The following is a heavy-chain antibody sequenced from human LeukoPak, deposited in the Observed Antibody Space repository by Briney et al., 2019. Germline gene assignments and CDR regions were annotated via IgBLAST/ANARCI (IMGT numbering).Heavy chain of an antibody. CDR3: ARGPYSYDSSGAFDI. V-gene: IGHV4-34*01. Sequence: SETLSLTCAVYGGSFSGYYWSWIRQPPGKGLEWIGEINHSGSTNYNPSLKSRVTISVDTSKNQFSLKLSSVTDADTAVYFCARGPYSYDSSGAFDIWGQGTMVTVSS. CDR2: INHSGST. CDR1: GGSFSGYY. J-gene: IGHJ3*02. D-gene: IGHD3-22*01.